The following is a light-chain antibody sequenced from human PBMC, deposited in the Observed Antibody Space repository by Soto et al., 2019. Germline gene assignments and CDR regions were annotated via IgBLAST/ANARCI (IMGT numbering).Light chain of an antibody. Sequence: QPVLTQPPSVSGAPGQRVTISCTGGSSNIGAGYDVHWYQQLPGTAPKLLIYRNTNRPSGVPDRFSGSRSATSASLAITGLPAEDEADYYCQSYDSSLSGSFFGTGTKVTVL. V-gene: IGLV1-40*01. CDR1: SSNIGAGYD. J-gene: IGLJ1*01. CDR2: RNT. CDR3: QSYDSSLSGSF.